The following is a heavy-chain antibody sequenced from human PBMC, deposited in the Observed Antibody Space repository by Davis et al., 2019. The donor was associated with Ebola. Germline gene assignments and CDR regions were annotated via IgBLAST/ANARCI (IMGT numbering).Heavy chain of an antibody. CDR3: AMSPLGY. D-gene: IGHD3-16*01. V-gene: IGHV5-51*01. J-gene: IGHJ4*02. Sequence: GGSLRLSCKASGYKFISYWIGWVRQMPGKGLEWMGVIYPEDSDTRYSPSFQGQVTISADKSTSTAYLQWSSLEASDTAMYYCAMSPLGYWGQGTFVTVSS. CDR1: GYKFISYW. CDR2: IYPEDSDT.